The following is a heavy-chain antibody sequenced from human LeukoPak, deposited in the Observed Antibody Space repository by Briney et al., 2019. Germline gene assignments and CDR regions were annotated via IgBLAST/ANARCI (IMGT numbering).Heavy chain of an antibody. CDR1: GFTFSNYE. CDR3: VRDGASWGGDAFDI. J-gene: IGHJ3*02. V-gene: IGHV3-48*03. CDR2: ISGSGSTK. D-gene: IGHD3-10*01. Sequence: PGGSLRLSCAASGFTFSNYEMNWVRQAPGKGLEWASYISGSGSTKFHADSVKGRFTISRDNAKNSLYLQMNSLRAEDTAVYYCVRDGASWGGDAFDIWGQGTMVTVSS.